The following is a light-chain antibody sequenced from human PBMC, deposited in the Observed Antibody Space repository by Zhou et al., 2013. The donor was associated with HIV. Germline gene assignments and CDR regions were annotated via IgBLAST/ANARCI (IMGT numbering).Light chain of an antibody. CDR2: AAS. J-gene: IGKJ1*01. V-gene: IGKV1-39*01. CDR1: QSISTY. Sequence: DIQMTQSPSSLSTSVGDRVNITCRASQSISTYLNWYQQKPGEAPNLLIYAASSLQSGVPSRFSGSGSGTDFTLTISSLQPEDFATYYCQQSYNTPWTFGQGPRWKSN. CDR3: QQSYNTPWT.